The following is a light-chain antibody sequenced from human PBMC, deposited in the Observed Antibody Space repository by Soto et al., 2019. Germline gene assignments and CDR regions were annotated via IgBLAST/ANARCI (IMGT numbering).Light chain of an antibody. J-gene: IGKJ1*01. Sequence: EIVMTQSPATLSVSPGERATLSCRASQSVTSNLAWYQQKPGQAPRRLIYGASTRATGIPARFSGSGSGTEFTITISSLQSEDFAVYYCQQYNNWPPRGTFGQGTKVEIK. V-gene: IGKV3-15*01. CDR3: QQYNNWPPRGT. CDR2: GAS. CDR1: QSVTSN.